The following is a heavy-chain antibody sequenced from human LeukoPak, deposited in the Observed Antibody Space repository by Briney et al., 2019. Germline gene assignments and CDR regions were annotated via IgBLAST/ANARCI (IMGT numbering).Heavy chain of an antibody. CDR2: ISAYNGNT. CDR3: ARDPESVLRFLEWLPGNDYYYYGMDV. Sequence: GASVKVSCKASGYTFTSYGISWVRQAPGQGLEWMGWISAYNGNTNYAQKLQGRVTMTTDTSTSTAYMELRSLRSDDTAVYYCARDPESVLRFLEWLPGNDYYYYGMDVWGQGTTVTVSS. D-gene: IGHD3-3*01. V-gene: IGHV1-18*01. CDR1: GYTFTSYG. J-gene: IGHJ6*02.